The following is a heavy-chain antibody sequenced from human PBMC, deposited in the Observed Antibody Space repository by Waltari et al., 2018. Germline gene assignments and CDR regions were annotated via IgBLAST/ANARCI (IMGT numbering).Heavy chain of an antibody. D-gene: IGHD6-6*01. Sequence: QVQLVESGGGVVQPGGSLRLSCAASGFTFSSYGMHWVRQAPGKGLEWVAVIRYDGSNKYYADSVKGRFTISRDNSKNTLYLQMNSLRAEDTAVYYCAKDEGLGPGQLVSLDYWGQGTLVTVSS. CDR3: AKDEGLGPGQLVSLDY. J-gene: IGHJ4*02. CDR2: IRYDGSNK. V-gene: IGHV3-30*02. CDR1: GFTFSSYG.